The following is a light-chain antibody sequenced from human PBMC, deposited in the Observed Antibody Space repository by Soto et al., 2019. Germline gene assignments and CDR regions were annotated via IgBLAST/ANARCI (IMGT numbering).Light chain of an antibody. V-gene: IGKV3-11*01. CDR2: DAY. J-gene: IGKJ2*01. CDR1: QSVSTY. Sequence: EIVLTQSPATLYLSPGERDTLSCRASQSVSTYLAWYQQKPGQAPRLLIYDAYNRATGIPARFSGSGSGTDFTHTISSLESEEFPVYYCQQRSNWPRACGQGTKLEIK. CDR3: QQRSNWPRA.